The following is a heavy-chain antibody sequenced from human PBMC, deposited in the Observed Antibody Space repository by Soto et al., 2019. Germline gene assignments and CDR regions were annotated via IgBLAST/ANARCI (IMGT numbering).Heavy chain of an antibody. CDR2: ISAYNGNT. CDR1: DYTFTSYG. D-gene: IGHD1-26*01. CDR3: AGAAEHANWFDP. Sequence: ASVKVSCKASDYTFTSYGISWVRQAPGQGLEWMGWISAYNGNTNYAQKLQGRVTMTTDTSTSTAYMELRSLRSDDTAVYYFAGAAEHANWFDPWRQGTLVTVS. V-gene: IGHV1-18*01. J-gene: IGHJ5*02.